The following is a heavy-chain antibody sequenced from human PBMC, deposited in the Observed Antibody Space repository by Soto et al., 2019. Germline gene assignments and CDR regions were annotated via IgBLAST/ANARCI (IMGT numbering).Heavy chain of an antibody. CDR3: ARELGDDSSGYYYRYYYGMDV. D-gene: IGHD3-22*01. CDR1: GYTFTSYG. V-gene: IGHV1-18*01. CDR2: ISAYNGNT. Sequence: GASVKVSCKASGYTFTSYGISWVRQAPGQGLEWMGWISAYNGNTNYAQKLQGRVTMTTDTSTSTAYMELRSLRSDDTAVYYCARELGDDSSGYYYRYYYGMDVWGQGTTVTVSS. J-gene: IGHJ6*02.